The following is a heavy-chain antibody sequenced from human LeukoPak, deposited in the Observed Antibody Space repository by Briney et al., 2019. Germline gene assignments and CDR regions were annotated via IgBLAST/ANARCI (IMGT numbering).Heavy chain of an antibody. J-gene: IGHJ4*02. D-gene: IGHD6-19*01. CDR1: GGTFSNYA. Sequence: ASVKVSCKASGGTFSNYAISWVRQAPGHGLEWMGIIHPSGGSASYAQKFQGRVTMTRDMSTSTLYMELSSLRSEDTALYYCARDRLRDGSGHHFDYWGQGTLVTVSS. V-gene: IGHV1-46*01. CDR3: ARDRLRDGSGHHFDY. CDR2: IHPSGGSA.